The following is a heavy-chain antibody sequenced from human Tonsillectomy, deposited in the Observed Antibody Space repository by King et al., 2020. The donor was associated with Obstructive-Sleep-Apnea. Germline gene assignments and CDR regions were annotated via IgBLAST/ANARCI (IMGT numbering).Heavy chain of an antibody. CDR2: ISQDGTQK. CDR1: GFTFSSHW. V-gene: IGHV3-7*03. J-gene: IGHJ4*02. Sequence: VQLVESGGDLVQPGGSLRLSCAASGFTFSSHWMTWVRQAPGKGLEWVASISQDGTQKYYVDSVKGRCTISRDNAENSRSLQMNSLRVEDTAIYYCADPPAGYWGQGTLVTVSS. CDR3: ADPPAGY. D-gene: IGHD2-2*01.